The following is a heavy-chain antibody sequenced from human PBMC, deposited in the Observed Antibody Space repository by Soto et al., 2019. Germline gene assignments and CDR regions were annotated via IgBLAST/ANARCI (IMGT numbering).Heavy chain of an antibody. CDR1: GGSISSGGYY. D-gene: IGHD6-13*01. V-gene: IGHV4-31*03. Sequence: QVQLQESGPGLVKPSQTLSLTCTVSGGSISSGGYYWSWIRQHPGTGLEWIGYIYYSGSTSYNPSLKSRVTISVDTSMNQCSLRRSSVSAADTAVYICARAKKGIAADENWFDPWGPGTLVTVSS. J-gene: IGHJ5*02. CDR2: IYYSGST. CDR3: ARAKKGIAADENWFDP.